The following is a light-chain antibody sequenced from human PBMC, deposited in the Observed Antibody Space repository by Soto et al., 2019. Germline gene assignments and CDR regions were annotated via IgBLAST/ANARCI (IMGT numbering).Light chain of an antibody. V-gene: IGLV1-44*01. Sequence: QSVLTQPPSASGTPGQRVTVACSGRSSNIGSNTVNWYQQLPGTAPKLLIYNNNQWPSGVPDRFSGSKSGTSASLAISGLQSEDEADYFCAAWDDSLDVLVFRGGTKLTVL. CDR2: NNN. J-gene: IGLJ2*01. CDR1: SSNIGSNT. CDR3: AAWDDSLDVLV.